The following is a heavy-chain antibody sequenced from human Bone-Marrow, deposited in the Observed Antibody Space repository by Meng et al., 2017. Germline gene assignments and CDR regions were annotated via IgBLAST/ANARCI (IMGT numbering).Heavy chain of an antibody. CDR3: ARDAILELPDAFDI. V-gene: IGHV3-21*01. D-gene: IGHD3-9*01. CDR1: GFTFSSYG. CDR2: ISSSSSYI. Sequence: GESLKISCAASGFTFSSYGMHWVRQAPGKGLEWVSSISSSSSYIYYADSVKGRFTISRDNAKNSLYLQMNSLRAEDTAVYYCARDAILELPDAFDIWGQGTMVTVSS. J-gene: IGHJ3*02.